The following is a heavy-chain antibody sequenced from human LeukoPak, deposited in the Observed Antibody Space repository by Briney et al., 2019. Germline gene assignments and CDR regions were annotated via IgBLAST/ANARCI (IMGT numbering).Heavy chain of an antibody. Sequence: GGSLRLSCAASGFTFNSHSMNWARQAPGKGLEWVSYISSSSSTIYYADSVKGRFTISRDDSKNTLFLQMNSLRAEDTAVYYCANGIGGVSPDAFDIWGQGTMVTVSS. CDR2: ISSSSSTI. V-gene: IGHV3-48*01. CDR1: GFTFNSHS. J-gene: IGHJ3*02. CDR3: ANGIGGVSPDAFDI. D-gene: IGHD3-16*01.